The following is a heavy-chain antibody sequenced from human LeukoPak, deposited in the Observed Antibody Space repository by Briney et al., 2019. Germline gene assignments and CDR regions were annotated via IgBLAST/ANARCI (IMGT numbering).Heavy chain of an antibody. J-gene: IGHJ2*01. D-gene: IGHD2-2*01. Sequence: ASVKVSCTSSGNTFTSFYMHWVRQAPGQGLEWMGIINPSGGSTSYAQKFQGRVTMTRDTSTSTVYMELSSLRSEDTAVYYCARAYCSSNTSCARGWYFDLWGRGTLVTVSS. V-gene: IGHV1-46*01. CDR3: ARAYCSSNTSCARGWYFDL. CDR2: INPSGGST. CDR1: GNTFTSFY.